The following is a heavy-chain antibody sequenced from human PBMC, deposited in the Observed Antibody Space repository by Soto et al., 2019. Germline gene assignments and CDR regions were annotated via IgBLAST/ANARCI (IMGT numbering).Heavy chain of an antibody. CDR3: ALSSYSYYFDL. D-gene: IGHD4-4*01. J-gene: IGHJ4*01. CDR1: VFNFSSYG. V-gene: IGHV3-33*08. Sequence: PWGFLRLYCASSVFNFSSYGMHWVRQAPGKGLEWVAVIWYDGSDKYYADSVKGRFTISRDNSKNTLYLQMNSLRAEDTALYYCALSSYSYYFDLWGHGTLVTVSS. CDR2: IWYDGSDK.